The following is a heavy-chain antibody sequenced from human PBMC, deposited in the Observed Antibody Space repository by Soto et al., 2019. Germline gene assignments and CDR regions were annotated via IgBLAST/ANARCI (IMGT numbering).Heavy chain of an antibody. CDR3: SGGWNWFHP. D-gene: IGHD2-15*01. CDR1: GGSIISRTDY. V-gene: IGHV4-39*01. CDR2: IYYAGNT. J-gene: IGHJ5*02. Sequence: PSETLSLTCIVSGGSIISRTDYWGWIRQSPERGLEWIGSIYYAGNTYYNPSLKSRVTISVDTSKNQFSLRLSSVTAADTAVYYCSGGWNWFHPWGQGTLVTVSS.